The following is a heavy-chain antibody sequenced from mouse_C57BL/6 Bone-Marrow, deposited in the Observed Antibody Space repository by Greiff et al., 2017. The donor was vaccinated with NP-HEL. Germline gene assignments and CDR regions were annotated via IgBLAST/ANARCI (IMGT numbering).Heavy chain of an antibody. Sequence: VKLMESGPGLVAPSQSLSITCTVSGFSLTSYAISWVRQPPGKGLEWLGVIWTGGGTNYNSALKSRLSISKDNSKSQVFLKMNSLQTDDTARYYCARNERGLRPYYWYFDVWGTGTTVTVSS. D-gene: IGHD2-4*01. CDR1: GFSLTSYA. CDR2: IWTGGGT. CDR3: ARNERGLRPYYWYFDV. J-gene: IGHJ1*03. V-gene: IGHV2-9-1*01.